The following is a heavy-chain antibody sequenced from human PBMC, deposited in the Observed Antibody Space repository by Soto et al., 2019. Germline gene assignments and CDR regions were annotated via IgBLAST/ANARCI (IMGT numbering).Heavy chain of an antibody. CDR1: GYTFTTYG. V-gene: IGHV1-18*03. CDR3: ARSGDLPYYYYGMDV. J-gene: IGHJ6*02. CDR2: ISGYNGNT. Sequence: VHLVQSGAEVKKPGASLKVSCKASGYTFTTYGINWVRQAPGQGLEWMGWISGYNGNTKYAQKFQGRVTMTTDTSTNTAYTEVRSLRSDDMAVYYCARSGDLPYYYYGMDVWGQGTTVTVSS. D-gene: IGHD4-17*01.